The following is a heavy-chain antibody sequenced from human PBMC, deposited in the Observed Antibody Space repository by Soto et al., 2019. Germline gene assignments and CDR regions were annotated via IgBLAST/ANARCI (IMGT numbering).Heavy chain of an antibody. Sequence: QVQLVQSGAEVKKPGASVKVSCKASGYTFTGYYMHWVRQPPGQGLEWMGWINPNSGGTNYAQKFQGRVTMTRDTSISTAYMELSRLRSDDTAVYYCARGFRVVRGVPHHWFDPWGQGTLVTVSS. V-gene: IGHV1-2*02. CDR2: INPNSGGT. CDR3: ARGFRVVRGVPHHWFDP. J-gene: IGHJ5*02. D-gene: IGHD3-10*01. CDR1: GYTFTGYY.